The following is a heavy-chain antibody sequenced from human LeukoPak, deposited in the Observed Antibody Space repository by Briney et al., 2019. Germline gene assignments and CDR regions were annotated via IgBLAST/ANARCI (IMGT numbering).Heavy chain of an antibody. V-gene: IGHV1-69*13. J-gene: IGHJ3*02. D-gene: IGHD3-22*01. CDR1: GGTFSSYV. CDR3: AREREIYDSSGYPYSDAFDI. CDR2: IIPMFGTA. Sequence: SVKVSCKASGGTFSSYVITWVRQAPRQGLEWMGGIIPMFGTADYAQKFQGRVTITADESTSTAYMQLSSLRSEDTAVYYCAREREIYDSSGYPYSDAFDIWGQGTMVTVSS.